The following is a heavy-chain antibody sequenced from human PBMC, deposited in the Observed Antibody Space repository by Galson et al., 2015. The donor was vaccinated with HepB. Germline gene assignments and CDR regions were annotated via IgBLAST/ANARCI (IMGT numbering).Heavy chain of an antibody. D-gene: IGHD5-24*01. Sequence: SVKVSCKASGFTFTSSAMQWVRQARGQRLEWIGWIVVGSGNTNYAQKFQERVTITRDMSTSTAYMELSSLRPEDTAVYYCAAVQVATINPFDYWGQGTLVTVSS. CDR1: GFTFTSSA. V-gene: IGHV1-58*02. CDR3: AAVQVATINPFDY. CDR2: IVVGSGNT. J-gene: IGHJ4*02.